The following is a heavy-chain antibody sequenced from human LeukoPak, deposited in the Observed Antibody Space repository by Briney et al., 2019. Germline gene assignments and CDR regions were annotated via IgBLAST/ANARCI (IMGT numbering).Heavy chain of an antibody. J-gene: IGHJ5*02. CDR1: GFTFSSYS. CDR3: ARGGTSYDILTGYYTPNNWFDP. CDR2: ISSSSSYI. Sequence: PGGSLRLSCAASGFTFSSYSMNWVRQAPGKGLELVSSISSSSSYIFYADSVKGRFTISRDNDKNSLYLQMNSLRAEDTAVYYCARGGTSYDILTGYYTPNNWFDPWGQGALVTVSS. V-gene: IGHV3-21*01. D-gene: IGHD3-9*01.